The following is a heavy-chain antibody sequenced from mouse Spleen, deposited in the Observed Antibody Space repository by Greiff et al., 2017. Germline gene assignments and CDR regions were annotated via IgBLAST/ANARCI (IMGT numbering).Heavy chain of an antibody. J-gene: IGHJ3*01. CDR1: GYTFTSYG. D-gene: IGHD1-1*01. V-gene: IGHV1-81*01. CDR3: ARGITTVVATEAY. Sequence: QVQLQQSGAELARPGASVKLSCKASGYTFTSYGISWVKQRTGQGLEWIGEIYPRSGNTYYNEKFKGKATLTADKSSSTAYMELRSLTSEDSAVYFCARGITTVVATEAYWGQGTLVTVSA. CDR2: IYPRSGNT.